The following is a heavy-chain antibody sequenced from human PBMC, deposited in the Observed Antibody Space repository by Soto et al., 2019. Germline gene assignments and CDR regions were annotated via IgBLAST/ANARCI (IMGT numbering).Heavy chain of an antibody. V-gene: IGHV1-3*01. CDR2: INAGNGNT. J-gene: IGHJ4*02. CDR1: GYTFTGYA. Sequence: ASVKVSCKASGYTFTGYAMHWVRQAPGERLEWMGWINAGNGNTKYSQKFQGRVTITRDTSASTAYMELSSLRSEDTAVYYCARAVAVPADFDYWGQGTLVTVSS. D-gene: IGHD6-19*01. CDR3: ARAVAVPADFDY.